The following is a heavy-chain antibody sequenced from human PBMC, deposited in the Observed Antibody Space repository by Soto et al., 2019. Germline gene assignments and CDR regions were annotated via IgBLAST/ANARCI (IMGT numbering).Heavy chain of an antibody. CDR3: ANTPVSKLLWFGEDFDY. V-gene: IGHV3-23*01. Sequence: EVQLLESGGGLVQPGGSLRLSCAASGFTFSSYAMSWVRQAPGKGLEWVSAISGSGGSTYYADSVKGRFTISRDNSKNTLYLQMNSLRDEDTAVYYCANTPVSKLLWFGEDFDYWGQGTLVTVSS. CDR2: ISGSGGST. D-gene: IGHD3-10*01. CDR1: GFTFSSYA. J-gene: IGHJ4*02.